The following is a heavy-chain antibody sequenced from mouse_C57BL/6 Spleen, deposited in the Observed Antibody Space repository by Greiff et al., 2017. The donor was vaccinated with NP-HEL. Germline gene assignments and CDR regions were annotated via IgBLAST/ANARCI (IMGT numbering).Heavy chain of an antibody. D-gene: IGHD5-1-1*01. J-gene: IGHJ4*01. V-gene: IGHV1-11*01. Sequence: VQLQQSGAELASPCASVTLSCTASGYTFTDHIMNWVKQRPGQGLEWIGRIYPVSGETNYNQKFMGKATFSVDRSSSTVYMVLNRLTSEEPAVYYCGKGDTCGDAVNDSGQGTSVTVPS. CDR1: GYTFTDHI. CDR2: IYPVSGET. CDR3: GKGDTCGDAVND.